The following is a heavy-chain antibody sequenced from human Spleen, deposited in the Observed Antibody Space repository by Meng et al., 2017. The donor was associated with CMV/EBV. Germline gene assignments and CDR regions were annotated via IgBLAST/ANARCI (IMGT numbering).Heavy chain of an antibody. J-gene: IGHJ5*02. D-gene: IGHD2-2*02. CDR2: IYYSGST. V-gene: IGHV4-59*01. Sequence: SETLSLTCAVYGGSFSGYYWSWIRQPPGKGLEWIGYIYYSGSTNYNPSLKSRVTISVDTSKNQFSLKLSSVTAADTAVYYCAREMGGYCSSTSCYTRPYNWFDPWGQGTLVTVSS. CDR1: GGSFSGYY. CDR3: AREMGGYCSSTSCYTRPYNWFDP.